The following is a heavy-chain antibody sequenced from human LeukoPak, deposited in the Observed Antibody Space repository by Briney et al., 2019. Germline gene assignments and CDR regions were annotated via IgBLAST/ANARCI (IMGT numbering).Heavy chain of an antibody. Sequence: GGSLRLSCAASGFTFSSYSMNWVRQAPGKGLEWVSSISSSSSYIYYADSVKGRFTISRDNSKNTLYLQMNSLRAEDTAVYYCAKADSSSWMVYFDYWGQGTLVTVSS. D-gene: IGHD6-13*01. CDR1: GFTFSSYS. CDR2: ISSSSSYI. J-gene: IGHJ4*02. V-gene: IGHV3-21*04. CDR3: AKADSSSWMVYFDY.